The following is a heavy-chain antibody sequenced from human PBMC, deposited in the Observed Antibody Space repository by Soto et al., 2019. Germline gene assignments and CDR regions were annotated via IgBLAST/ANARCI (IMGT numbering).Heavy chain of an antibody. CDR1: GGSISSYY. D-gene: IGHD3-22*01. Sequence: PSETLSLTCTVSGGSISSYYWSWIRQPPGKGLEWIGYIYYSGSTNYNPSLKSRVTISVDTSKNQLSLKLSSVTAADTAVYYCARNYYDSSGSGFDNWFDPWGQGTLVTVSS. V-gene: IGHV4-59*01. CDR3: ARNYYDSSGSGFDNWFDP. J-gene: IGHJ5*02. CDR2: IYYSGST.